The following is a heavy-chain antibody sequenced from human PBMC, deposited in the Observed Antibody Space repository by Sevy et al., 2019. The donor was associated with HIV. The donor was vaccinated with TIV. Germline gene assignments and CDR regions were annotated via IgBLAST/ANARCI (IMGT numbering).Heavy chain of an antibody. J-gene: IGHJ6*02. V-gene: IGHV3-11*01. CDR1: GFTFSDYY. CDR3: AREGGYCSSTSCYTAYYYYYYGMDV. CDR2: ISSSGSTI. Sequence: GGSLRLSCAASGFTFSDYYMSWIRQAPGKGLEWVSYISSSGSTIYYADSVKGRFTISRDNAKNSLYLQMNSLRAKDTAVYYCAREGGYCSSTSCYTAYYYYYYGMDVWGQGTTVTVSS. D-gene: IGHD2-2*02.